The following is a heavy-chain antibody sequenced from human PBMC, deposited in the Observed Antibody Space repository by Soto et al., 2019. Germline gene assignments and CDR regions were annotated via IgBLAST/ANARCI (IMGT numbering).Heavy chain of an antibody. D-gene: IGHD6-13*01. CDR2: IRSKAYGGTT. CDR3: TREAAAGMFRIRENWFDP. V-gene: IGHV3-49*03. Sequence: GSMRLSCTASGFTFGDDAMSWFRQAPGKGLEWVGFIRSKAYGGTTEYAASVKGRFTISRDDSKSIAYLQMNSLKTEDTAVYYCTREAAAGMFRIRENWFDPWGQGTLVTVSS. J-gene: IGHJ5*02. CDR1: GFTFGDDA.